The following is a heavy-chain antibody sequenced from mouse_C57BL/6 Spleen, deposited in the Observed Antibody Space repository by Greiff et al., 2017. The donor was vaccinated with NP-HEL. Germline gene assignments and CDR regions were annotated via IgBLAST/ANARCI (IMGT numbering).Heavy chain of an antibody. CDR1: GYTFTSYT. Sequence: VQLQQSGAELARPGASVKMSCKASGYTFTSYTMHWVKQRPGQGLEWIGYINTSSGYTKYNQKFKDKATLTADKSSSTAYMEQSSLTSEDSAVYYCARWATGAMDYWGQGTSVTVSS. J-gene: IGHJ4*01. D-gene: IGHD3-1*01. CDR3: ARWATGAMDY. CDR2: INTSSGYT. V-gene: IGHV1-4*01.